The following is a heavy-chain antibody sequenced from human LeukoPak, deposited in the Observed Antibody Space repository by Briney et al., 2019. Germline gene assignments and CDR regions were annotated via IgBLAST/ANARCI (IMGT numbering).Heavy chain of an antibody. CDR3: ARDEYYDFWSGYSNY. CDR1: GYTFTSYG. V-gene: IGHV1-18*01. D-gene: IGHD3-3*01. J-gene: IGHJ4*02. Sequence: GASVKVSCKASGYTFTSYGISWVRQAPGQGLEWMGWISAYNGNTNYAQKLQGRVTMTTDTFTSTAYMELRSLRSDDTAVYYCARDEYYDFWSGYSNYWGQGTLVTVSS. CDR2: ISAYNGNT.